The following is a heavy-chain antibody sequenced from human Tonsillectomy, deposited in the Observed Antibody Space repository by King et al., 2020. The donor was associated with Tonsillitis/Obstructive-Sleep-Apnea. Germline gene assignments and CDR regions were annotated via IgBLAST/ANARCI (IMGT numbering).Heavy chain of an antibody. Sequence: EVQLVESGGGLVQPGGSLRLSCAASGFTFSSYWMSWVRQAPGKGLEWVANIKQDGSEKYYVDSVKGRFTISRDNAKNSLYLQMNSLRAEDTAVYYCARDPRAYYDFWSGYSSYFDYWGQGTLVTVSS. D-gene: IGHD3-3*01. CDR2: IKQDGSEK. V-gene: IGHV3-7*01. CDR1: GFTFSSYW. CDR3: ARDPRAYYDFWSGYSSYFDY. J-gene: IGHJ4*02.